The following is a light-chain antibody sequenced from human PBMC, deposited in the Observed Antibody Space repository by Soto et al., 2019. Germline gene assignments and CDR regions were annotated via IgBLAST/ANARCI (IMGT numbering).Light chain of an antibody. V-gene: IGLV2-14*01. CDR3: SSYTSSSTLEV. J-gene: IGLJ2*01. CDR2: DVS. CDR1: SSDVGGYNY. Sequence: QSALTQPASVSGSPGQSITISCTGTSSDVGGYNYVSWYQQHPGTAPKLMIYDVSNRPSGVSNRFSGSKSGNTASLTISGLQAEDEADYYGSSYTSSSTLEVFGGGTKLTVL.